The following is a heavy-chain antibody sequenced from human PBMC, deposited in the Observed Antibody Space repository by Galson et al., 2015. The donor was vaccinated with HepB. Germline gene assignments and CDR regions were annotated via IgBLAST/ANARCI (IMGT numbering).Heavy chain of an antibody. CDR2: IWYDGSNK. CDR3: ARVRNCGGDCYSLDY. V-gene: IGHV3-33*08. CDR1: GFTFSSYG. D-gene: IGHD2-21*02. J-gene: IGHJ4*02. Sequence: SLRLSCAASGFTFSSYGMHWVRQAPGKGLEWVAVIWYDGSNKYYADSVKGRFTISRDNSKNTLYLQMNSLRAEDTAVYYCARVRNCGGDCYSLDYWGQGTLVTVSS.